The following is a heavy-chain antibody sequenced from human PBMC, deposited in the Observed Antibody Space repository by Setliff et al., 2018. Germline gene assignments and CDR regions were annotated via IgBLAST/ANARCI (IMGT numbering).Heavy chain of an antibody. CDR3: ARSPPNRGVGQGHHMDV. Sequence: ASVKVSCKASGYIFNTFGINWMRRAPGQGLEWIGWISPYNGDTKYAQNLQGRVTLTTDTSTSTAYVEVGSLRSDDTAVYYCARSPPNRGVGQGHHMDVWGKGTTVTVS. J-gene: IGHJ6*03. D-gene: IGHD1-26*01. CDR1: GYIFNTFG. CDR2: ISPYNGDT. V-gene: IGHV1-18*01.